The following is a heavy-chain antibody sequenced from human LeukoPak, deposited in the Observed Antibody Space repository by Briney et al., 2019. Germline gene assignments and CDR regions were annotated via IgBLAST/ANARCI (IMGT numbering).Heavy chain of an antibody. D-gene: IGHD6-13*01. CDR1: GGTFSSYA. CDR3: ARMSGAAAGTDY. V-gene: IGHV1-69*05. Sequence: SVKVSCKASGGTFSSYAISWVRQAPGQGLEWMGGIIPIFGTANYAQKFQGRVTITTDESTSTAYMELSSLRSEDTAVYYCARMSGAAAGTDYWGQGTLVTVSS. J-gene: IGHJ4*02. CDR2: IIPIFGTA.